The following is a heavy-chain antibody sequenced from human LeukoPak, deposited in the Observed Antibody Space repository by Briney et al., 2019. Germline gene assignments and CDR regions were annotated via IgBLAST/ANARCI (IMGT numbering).Heavy chain of an antibody. CDR2: IKEDGTET. Sequence: PGGSLRLSCAASGFTFNNFWMSWVRLAPGTGLEWVANIKEDGTETYYVDSVKGRFTISRDNAKNSLYLQMNSLRVGDTAVYYCAKEGRSLQTYWGQGTLVTVSS. D-gene: IGHD5-24*01. CDR3: AKEGRSLQTY. J-gene: IGHJ4*02. V-gene: IGHV3-7*03. CDR1: GFTFNNFW.